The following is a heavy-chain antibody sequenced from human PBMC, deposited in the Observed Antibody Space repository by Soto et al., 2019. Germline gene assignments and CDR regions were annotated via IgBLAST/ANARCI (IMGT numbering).Heavy chain of an antibody. V-gene: IGHV1-18*01. CDR2: ISAYNGNT. Sequence: ASVKVSCKASGYTFTSYGISWVRQAPGQGLEWMGWISAYNGNTNYAQKLQGRVTMTTDTSTSTAYMELRSLRSDDTAVYYCAREDCSGGSCYSAAGENYYYGMDVWGQGTTVTVS. D-gene: IGHD2-15*01. J-gene: IGHJ6*02. CDR1: GYTFTSYG. CDR3: AREDCSGGSCYSAAGENYYYGMDV.